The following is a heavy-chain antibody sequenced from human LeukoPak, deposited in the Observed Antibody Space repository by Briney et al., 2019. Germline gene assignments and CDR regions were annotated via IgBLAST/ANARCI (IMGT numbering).Heavy chain of an antibody. V-gene: IGHV4-34*01. CDR3: ASGYSSGWYGDAFDI. D-gene: IGHD6-19*01. J-gene: IGHJ3*02. CDR1: GGSFSGYY. Sequence: SETLSLTCAVYGGSFSGYYWSWIRQPPGKGLEWIGEINHSGSTNYNPPLKSRVTISVDTSKNQFSLKLSSVTAADTAVYYCASGYSSGWYGDAFDIWGQGTMVTVSS. CDR2: INHSGST.